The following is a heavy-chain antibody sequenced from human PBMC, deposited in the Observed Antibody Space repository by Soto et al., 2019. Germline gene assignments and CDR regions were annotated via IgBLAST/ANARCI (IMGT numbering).Heavy chain of an antibody. J-gene: IGHJ4*02. D-gene: IGHD3-10*01. Sequence: QVQLQQWGAGLLKPSETLSLTCAVYGGSFSGYYWSWIRQPPGKGLEWIGEINHSGSTNYNPSLKSRVTISVDTSKNQFALKLSSVTAADTAVYYCARTGRNGSGSYGDYWGQGTLVTVSS. CDR2: INHSGST. CDR1: GGSFSGYY. V-gene: IGHV4-34*01. CDR3: ARTGRNGSGSYGDY.